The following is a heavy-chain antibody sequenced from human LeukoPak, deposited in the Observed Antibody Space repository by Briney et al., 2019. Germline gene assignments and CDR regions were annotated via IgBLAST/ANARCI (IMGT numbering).Heavy chain of an antibody. CDR2: SSGSGDDT. Sequence: PGGSPRLSCAASGFTFRNYAMGWVRQAPGKGLEWVSTSSGSGDDTYYADSVKGQFTISRDNSKNTLYLQMSGLRAEDTAVYYCAKFRGIPTTVTQDWGQGTLVTVSS. CDR1: GFTFRNYA. D-gene: IGHD4-17*01. CDR3: AKFRGIPTTVTQD. V-gene: IGHV3-23*01. J-gene: IGHJ1*01.